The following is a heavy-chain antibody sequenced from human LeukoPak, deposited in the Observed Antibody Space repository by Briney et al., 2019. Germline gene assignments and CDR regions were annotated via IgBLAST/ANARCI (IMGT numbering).Heavy chain of an antibody. V-gene: IGHV3-7*01. CDR2: IKEDGRQK. J-gene: IGHJ4*02. Sequence: PGGSLRLSCAASGFTFSTYWMTWVRQAPGKGLEWVANIKEDGRQKYYVESVKGRFTISRDQAKNSVYLQMNSLRAEDTAVYCCSRDPGRGFDSWGQGTLVTVSA. CDR3: SRDPGRGFDS. CDR1: GFTFSTYW. D-gene: IGHD1-14*01.